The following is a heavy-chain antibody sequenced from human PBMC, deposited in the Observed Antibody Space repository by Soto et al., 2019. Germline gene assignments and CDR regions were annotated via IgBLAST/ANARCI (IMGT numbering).Heavy chain of an antibody. CDR2: ISGSGGST. Sequence: EVQLLESGGGLVQPGGSLRLSCAASGFTFSSYAMSWVRQAPGKGLEWVSAISGSGGSTYYADSGKGRFTISRDNSKNTLYLQMNSLRAEDTAVYYCVRGYCSGGSCYSIGFFDYWGQGTLVTVSS. J-gene: IGHJ4*02. V-gene: IGHV3-23*01. CDR3: VRGYCSGGSCYSIGFFDY. D-gene: IGHD2-15*01. CDR1: GFTFSSYA.